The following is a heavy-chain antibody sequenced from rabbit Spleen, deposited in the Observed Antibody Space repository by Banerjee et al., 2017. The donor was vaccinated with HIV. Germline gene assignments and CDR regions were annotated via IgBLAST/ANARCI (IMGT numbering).Heavy chain of an antibody. CDR2: IVTGDGST. CDR3: ARDTSSSFSSYGMDL. CDR1: GFSFSSTYY. V-gene: IGHV1S45*01. D-gene: IGHD1-1*01. J-gene: IGHJ6*01. Sequence: QEQLEESGGGLVQPEGSLTLTCTASGFSFSSTYYMCWVRQAPGKGLEWIGCIVTGDGSTYYASWAKGRFTCSKTSSTTVTLQMTRLTAADTATYFCARDTSSSFSSYGMDLWGPGTLVTVS.